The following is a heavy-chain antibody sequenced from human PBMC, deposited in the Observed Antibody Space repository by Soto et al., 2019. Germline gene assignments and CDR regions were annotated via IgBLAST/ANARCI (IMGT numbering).Heavy chain of an antibody. CDR3: ASVTTIWSN. Sequence: QVQVVQSGAEVKEPGASVKVSCKASGYSSSNYYTHWVRQAPGQGLEWMGIVNPNGESTNYAQRCQGRVALTRDTSTNTDYMELSRLTSDDTAIYFCASVTTIWSNWGQGTLVTVSS. V-gene: IGHV1-46*01. CDR1: GYSSSNYY. CDR2: VNPNGEST. D-gene: IGHD2-21*02. J-gene: IGHJ4*02.